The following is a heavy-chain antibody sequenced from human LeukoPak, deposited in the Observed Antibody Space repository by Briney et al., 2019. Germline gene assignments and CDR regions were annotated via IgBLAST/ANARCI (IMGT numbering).Heavy chain of an antibody. D-gene: IGHD4-23*01. CDR3: ARDADYGGSPDAFDV. CDR1: GFTVSCNH. Sequence: PGGSLRLSCAASGFTVSCNHMSWVRQAPGKGLKWVSIIYSGGTTYYADSVKGRFTISRDNSKNTLYLQMNTLRAEDTAVYYCARDADYGGSPDAFDVWGRGTIVTVSS. CDR2: IYSGGTT. V-gene: IGHV3-53*01. J-gene: IGHJ3*01.